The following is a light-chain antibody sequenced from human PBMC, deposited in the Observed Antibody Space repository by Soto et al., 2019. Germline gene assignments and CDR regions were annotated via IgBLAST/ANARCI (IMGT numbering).Light chain of an antibody. CDR1: QSVSSDY. J-gene: IGKJ3*01. Sequence: EIVLTQSPGTLSLSPGERATLSCRASQSVSSDYLAWYQQRPGQPPRLLIYDTSTRATGIPDRFSGSGSAKDFTLTISRLEPGDFAVYYCQQYDTSPTFGPGTKVDI. CDR2: DTS. V-gene: IGKV3-20*01. CDR3: QQYDTSPT.